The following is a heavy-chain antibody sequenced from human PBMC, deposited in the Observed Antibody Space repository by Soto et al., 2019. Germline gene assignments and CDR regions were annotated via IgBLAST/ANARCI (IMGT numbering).Heavy chain of an antibody. Sequence: GGSLRLACAASGFTFSSYGMHWVRQAPGKGLEWVAVIWYDGSNKYYADSVKGRFTISRDNSKNTLYLQMNSLRAEDTAVYYCARDGSAYCGGDCYRMDYFDYWGQGTLVTVSS. CDR2: IWYDGSNK. CDR3: ARDGSAYCGGDCYRMDYFDY. D-gene: IGHD2-21*02. J-gene: IGHJ4*02. V-gene: IGHV3-33*01. CDR1: GFTFSSYG.